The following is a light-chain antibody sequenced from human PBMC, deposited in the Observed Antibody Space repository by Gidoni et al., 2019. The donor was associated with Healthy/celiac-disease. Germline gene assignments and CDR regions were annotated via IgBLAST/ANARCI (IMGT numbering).Light chain of an antibody. CDR1: SSNIGSNY. CDR2: RNN. V-gene: IGLV1-47*01. Sequence: QSVLTQPPSASGTPGQRVTISCSGSSSNIGSNYVYWYQQRPGTAPKLLIYRNNQRPSGVPDRFSGCKSGTSASLAISGLRSEDEADYYCAAWDDSLSGPLFGGGTKLTVL. J-gene: IGLJ2*01. CDR3: AAWDDSLSGPL.